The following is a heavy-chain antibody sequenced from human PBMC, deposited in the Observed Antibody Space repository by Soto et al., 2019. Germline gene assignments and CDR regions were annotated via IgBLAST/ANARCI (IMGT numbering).Heavy chain of an antibody. J-gene: IGHJ5*02. V-gene: IGHV4-31*03. Sequence: SETLSLTCTVSGGSISSGGYYLSWIRQHPGKGLEWIGYIYYSGSTYYNPSLKSRVTISVDTSKNQFSLKLSSVTAADTAVYYCARGSGYSSSWYYWFDPWGQGTLVTVSS. CDR2: IYYSGST. CDR3: ARGSGYSSSWYYWFDP. CDR1: GGSISSGGYY. D-gene: IGHD6-13*01.